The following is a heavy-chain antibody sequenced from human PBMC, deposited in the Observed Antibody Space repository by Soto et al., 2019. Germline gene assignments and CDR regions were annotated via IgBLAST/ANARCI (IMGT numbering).Heavy chain of an antibody. J-gene: IGHJ4*02. V-gene: IGHV1-46*01. CDR1: GYTFTSYY. CDR2: INPSDGGT. D-gene: IGHD3-10*01. CDR3: TRAAWFPYLSFY. Sequence: GASVKVSCKASGYTFTSYYIHWVRQAPGQGLEWMGIINPSDGGTRYAQKLQDRVTMTRDTSTSTIYMEVTSLKSEDTAVYYCTRAAWFPYLSFYWGQGALVTVSS.